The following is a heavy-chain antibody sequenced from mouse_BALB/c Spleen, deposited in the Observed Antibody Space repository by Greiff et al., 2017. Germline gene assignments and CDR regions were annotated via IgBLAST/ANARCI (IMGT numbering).Heavy chain of an antibody. Sequence: EVHLVESGGGLVKPGGSLKLSCAASGFTFSSYAMSWVRQTPEKRLEWVATISSGGSYTYYPDSVKGRFTISRDNAKNTLYLQMSSLRSEDTAMYYCARQNYYGSSYYAMDYWGQGTSVTVSS. V-gene: IGHV5-9-3*01. CDR3: ARQNYYGSSYYAMDY. D-gene: IGHD1-1*01. CDR1: GFTFSSYA. CDR2: ISSGGSYT. J-gene: IGHJ4*01.